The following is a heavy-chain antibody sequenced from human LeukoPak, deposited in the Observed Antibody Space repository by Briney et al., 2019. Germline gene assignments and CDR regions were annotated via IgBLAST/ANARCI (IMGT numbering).Heavy chain of an antibody. CDR2: IYYSGST. Sequence: PSETLSLTCTVSGGSISSYYWSWIRQPPGKGPEWIGDIYYSGSTNYNPSLKSRVTISVDTSKNQFSLKLSSVTAADTAVYYCARGYDSGSRPFDYWGQGTLVTVSS. J-gene: IGHJ4*02. CDR1: GGSISSYY. D-gene: IGHD3-10*01. V-gene: IGHV4-59*01. CDR3: ARGYDSGSRPFDY.